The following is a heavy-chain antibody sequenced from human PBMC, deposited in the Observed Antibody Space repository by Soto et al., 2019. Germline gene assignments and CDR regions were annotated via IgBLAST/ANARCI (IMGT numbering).Heavy chain of an antibody. CDR1: GFTFSSYA. J-gene: IGHJ6*02. V-gene: IGHV3-23*01. D-gene: IGHD6-19*01. Sequence: EVQLLESGGGLVQPGGSLRLSCAASGFTFSSYAMSWVRQAPGKGLEWVSAISGSGGSTYYADSVKGRFTISRDNSKNTLYLQMNSLRAEDTAVYYCATRVAVAIYYYGMDVWGQGTTATVSS. CDR3: ATRVAVAIYYYGMDV. CDR2: ISGSGGST.